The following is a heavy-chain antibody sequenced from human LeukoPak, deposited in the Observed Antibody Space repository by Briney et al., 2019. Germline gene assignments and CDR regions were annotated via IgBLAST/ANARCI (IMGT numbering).Heavy chain of an antibody. Sequence: SQTLSLTCTVSGGSISSGVYYWSWIRQHPGKGLEWIGYIYYSGSTYYNPSLKSRVTISVDTSKNQFSLKLSSVTAADTAVYYCARAHLSHDAFDIWGQGTMVTVSS. D-gene: IGHD2/OR15-2a*01. CDR1: GGSISSGVYY. J-gene: IGHJ3*02. V-gene: IGHV4-31*03. CDR3: ARAHLSHDAFDI. CDR2: IYYSGST.